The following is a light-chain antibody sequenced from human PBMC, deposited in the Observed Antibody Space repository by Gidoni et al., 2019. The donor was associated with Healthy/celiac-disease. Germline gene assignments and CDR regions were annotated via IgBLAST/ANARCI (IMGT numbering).Light chain of an antibody. J-gene: IGLJ2*01. CDR3: QSYDSSLVV. Sequence: QSVLTKPPSVSGAPGQRVTITTIGAGYDVHWYQQLPGTAPKLLIYGNSNRPSGVPDRFSGSKSGTSASLAITGLQAEDEADYYCQSYDSSLVVFGGGTKLTVL. CDR1: TIGAGYD. V-gene: IGLV1-40*01. CDR2: GNS.